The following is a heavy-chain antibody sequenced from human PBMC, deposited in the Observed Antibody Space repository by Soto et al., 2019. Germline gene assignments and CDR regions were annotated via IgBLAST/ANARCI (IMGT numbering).Heavy chain of an antibody. J-gene: IGHJ4*02. Sequence: VLLVESGGGLVQPGRSLRLSCAVSGFNFGNYAMHWVRQAPGKGLEWVAAINWNSDKVAYAGSVLGRFTIFRASATKSLHLQMNDLTTEDTALYYCAKDKGGTPYYIDSWGKGLLVT. CDR1: GFNFGNYA. D-gene: IGHD6-25*01. V-gene: IGHV3-9*01. CDR2: INWNSDKV. CDR3: AKDKGGTPYYIDS.